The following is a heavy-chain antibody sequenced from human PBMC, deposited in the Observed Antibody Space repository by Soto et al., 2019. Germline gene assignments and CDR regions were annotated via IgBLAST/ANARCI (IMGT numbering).Heavy chain of an antibody. CDR3: GRDSPPVAY. CDR1: GYTFTNYG. Sequence: ASVKVSCKASGYTFTNYGISLVRQSPGQGLEWMLWISAYNGNTKYAQKLQGRVTITTDTSTSTAYMELRSLRSDDTAVYYFGRDSPPVAYWGKGTLVTVSS. D-gene: IGHD5-12*01. CDR2: ISAYNGNT. J-gene: IGHJ4*02. V-gene: IGHV1-18*01.